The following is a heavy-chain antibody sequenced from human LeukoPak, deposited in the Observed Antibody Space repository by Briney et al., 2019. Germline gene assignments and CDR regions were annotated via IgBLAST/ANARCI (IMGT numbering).Heavy chain of an antibody. CDR3: ARDRVVGASLYYFDY. CDR2: ISGSGGST. Sequence: SGGSLRLSCAASGFTFNSYAMNWVRQAPGKGLEWVSTISGSGGSTYYADSVKGRFTISRDNSKNTLYLQMNSLRAEDTAVYYCARDRVVGASLYYFDYWGQGTLVTVSS. J-gene: IGHJ4*02. D-gene: IGHD1-26*01. CDR1: GFTFNSYA. V-gene: IGHV3-23*01.